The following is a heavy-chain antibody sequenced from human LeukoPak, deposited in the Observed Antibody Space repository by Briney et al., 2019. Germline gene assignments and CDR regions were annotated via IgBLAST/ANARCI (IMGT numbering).Heavy chain of an antibody. V-gene: IGHV4-59*01. J-gene: IGHJ5*02. D-gene: IGHD3-3*01. CDR2: IYYSGST. CDR3: ARVEGPYDFWSGYRFDP. Sequence: PSETLSLTCTVSGGSISSYYWSWIRQPPGKGLEWIGYIYYSGSTNYNPSLKSRVTISVDTSKNQFSLKLSSVTAADTAVYYCARVEGPYDFWSGYRFDPWGQGTLVTVSS. CDR1: GGSISSYY.